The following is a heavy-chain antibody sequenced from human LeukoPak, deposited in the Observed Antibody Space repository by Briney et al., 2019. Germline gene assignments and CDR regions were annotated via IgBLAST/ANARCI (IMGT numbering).Heavy chain of an antibody. CDR1: GFTFNSYS. J-gene: IGHJ4*02. D-gene: IGHD5-24*01. CDR3: ARGGGSSGWLQFYF. Sequence: GKSLRLSCAASGFTFNSYSMHWVRQAPGKGLEWVAVISYDGSNKYYADSVKGRFTISRENSKNMLYLQLNSLRAEDTAVYYGARGGGSSGWLQFYFWGQRTLVTVS. CDR2: ISYDGSNK. V-gene: IGHV3-30*04.